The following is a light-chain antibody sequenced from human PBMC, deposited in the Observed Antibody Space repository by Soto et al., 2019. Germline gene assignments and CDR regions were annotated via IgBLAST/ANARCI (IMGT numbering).Light chain of an antibody. J-gene: IGLJ1*01. V-gene: IGLV2-8*01. CDR3: SSYGGYNNVV. CDR2: EVN. CDR1: SSDVGGYSY. Sequence: QSVLTQPPSASGSPGQSVTISCTGNSSDVGGYSYVSWFQQHPGKAPKLIIHEVNQRPSGVPDRFSGSKSGNTASLTVSGLQAADEGTYYCSSYGGYNNVVFGTGTKVTVL.